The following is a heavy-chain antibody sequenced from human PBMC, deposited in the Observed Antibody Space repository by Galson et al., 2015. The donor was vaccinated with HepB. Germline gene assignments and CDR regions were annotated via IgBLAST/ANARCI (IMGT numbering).Heavy chain of an antibody. V-gene: IGHV3-64*04. J-gene: IGHJ6*02. CDR3: ARDSYYGSSDYYYYYGMDV. D-gene: IGHD3-22*01. CDR2: IGSNGAIT. Sequence: SLRLSCAASGFIFSSYVMHWVRQAPGKGLEHVSTIGSNGAITYHADPVKDRFTISRDNSKNTLYLQMNSLRAEDTAVYYCARDSYYGSSDYYYYYGMDVWGQGTTVTVSS. CDR1: GFIFSSYV.